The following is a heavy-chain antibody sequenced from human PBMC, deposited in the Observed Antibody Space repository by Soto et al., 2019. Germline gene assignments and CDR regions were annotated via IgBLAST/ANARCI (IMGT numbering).Heavy chain of an antibody. V-gene: IGHV1-18*01. CDR1: GYTFTSYG. Sequence: ASVKVSCKASGYTFTSYGISWVRQAPGQGLEWMGWISAYNGNTNYAQKLQGRVTMTTDTSTSTAYMELNSLRADDTAVYYCAKDPNGDYVGAFDSWGQGTLVTVSS. D-gene: IGHD4-17*01. CDR3: AKDPNGDYVGAFDS. J-gene: IGHJ4*02. CDR2: ISAYNGNT.